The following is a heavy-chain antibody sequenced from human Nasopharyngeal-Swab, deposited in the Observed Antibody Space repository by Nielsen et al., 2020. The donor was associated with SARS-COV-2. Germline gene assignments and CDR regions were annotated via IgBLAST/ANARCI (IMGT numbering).Heavy chain of an antibody. CDR3: ARMDFIASRDY. CDR1: GFSVSYNY. Sequence: GESLKISCEVSGFSVSYNYMSWVRQAPGKGLEWVAVIYSRGETHYTDSVRGRFTISRDNSKNMVNLQLNSLRAEDTVVYYCARMDFIASRDYWGQGTLVTVSS. J-gene: IGHJ4*02. CDR2: IYSRGET. D-gene: IGHD6-13*01. V-gene: IGHV3-53*01.